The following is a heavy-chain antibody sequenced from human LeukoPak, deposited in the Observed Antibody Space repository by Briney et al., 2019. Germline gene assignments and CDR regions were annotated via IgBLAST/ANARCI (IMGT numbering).Heavy chain of an antibody. CDR1: GFTFSDYY. V-gene: IGHV3-11*06. D-gene: IGHD3-10*01. CDR2: ISSSSSYT. Sequence: GGSLRLSCAASGFTFSDYYMSWIRQAPGKGLEWVSYISSSSSYTNYADSVKGRFTISRDNAKNSLYQQMNSLRAEDTAVYYCARPKHYYGSGSYHPFDYWGQGTLVTVSS. J-gene: IGHJ4*02. CDR3: ARPKHYYGSGSYHPFDY.